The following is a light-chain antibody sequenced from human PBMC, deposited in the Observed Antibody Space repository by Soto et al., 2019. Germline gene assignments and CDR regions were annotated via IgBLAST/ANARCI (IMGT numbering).Light chain of an antibody. CDR1: RYSIGSNY. CDR3: AAWDDSLSAHYV. V-gene: IGLV1-47*01. J-gene: IGLJ1*01. Sequence: QSVLAQPPSASGTPGQRVTISCSGNRYSIGSNYVYWYQQLPGTAPKLLIYRNNQRPSGVPDRFSGSKSGTSASLAISGLRSEDEADYYCAAWDDSLSAHYVFGTGTKVTVL. CDR2: RNN.